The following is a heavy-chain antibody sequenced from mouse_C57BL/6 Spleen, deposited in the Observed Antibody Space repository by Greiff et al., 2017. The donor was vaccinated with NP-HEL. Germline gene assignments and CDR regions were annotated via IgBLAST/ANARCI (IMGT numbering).Heavy chain of an antibody. CDR2: IYPGDGDT. CDR1: GYAFSSSW. V-gene: IGHV1-82*01. J-gene: IGHJ2*01. Sequence: QVQLQQSGPELVKPGASVKISCKASGYAFSSSWMNWVKQRPGKGLEWIGRIYPGDGDTNYNGKFKGKATLTADQSSSTAYMQLSSLTSEDSAVYFCAPGGYYFDYWGQGTTLTVSS. CDR3: APGGYYFDY.